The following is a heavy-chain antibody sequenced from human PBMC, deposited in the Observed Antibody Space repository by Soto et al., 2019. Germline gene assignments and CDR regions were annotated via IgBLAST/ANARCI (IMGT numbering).Heavy chain of an antibody. V-gene: IGHV4-61*08. Sequence: TSETLSLTCAVSGGSISSGGYSWSWIRQPPGKGLDWIGYIYYSGSTNYNPSLKSRVTISVDTSKNQFSLKLSSVTAADTAVYYCAREGMGFGVVKNYYYYGMDVWGQGTTVTVSS. J-gene: IGHJ6*02. CDR3: AREGMGFGVVKNYYYYGMDV. D-gene: IGHD3-3*01. CDR1: GGSISSGGYS. CDR2: IYYSGST.